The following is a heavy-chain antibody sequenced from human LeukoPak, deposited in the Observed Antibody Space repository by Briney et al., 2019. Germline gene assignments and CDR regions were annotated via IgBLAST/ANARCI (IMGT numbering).Heavy chain of an antibody. CDR3: TRASWSAY. CDR1: GFTFSSYS. Sequence: GGSLRLSCAVSGFTFSSYSMNWFRQAPGKGLEWVGFIRSKAYGETTQYAASVKGRFTISRDDSKRIAYLQMNSLKTEDTAVYYCTRASWSAYWGQGTLVTVSS. V-gene: IGHV3-49*03. CDR2: IRSKAYGETT. J-gene: IGHJ4*02. D-gene: IGHD2-8*02.